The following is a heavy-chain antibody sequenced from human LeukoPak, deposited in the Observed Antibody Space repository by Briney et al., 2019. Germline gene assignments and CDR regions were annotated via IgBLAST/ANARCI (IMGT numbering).Heavy chain of an antibody. D-gene: IGHD2-21*02. CDR3: ARAVTGHYYYYMDV. CDR1: GFTFSSYG. CDR2: ISSSSSYI. Sequence: GGSLRLSCAASGFTFSSYGMNWVRQAPGKGLEWVSSISSSSSYIYYADSVKGRFTISRDNAKNSLYLQMNSLRAEDTAVYYCARAVTGHYYYYMDVWGKGTTVTISS. V-gene: IGHV3-21*04. J-gene: IGHJ6*03.